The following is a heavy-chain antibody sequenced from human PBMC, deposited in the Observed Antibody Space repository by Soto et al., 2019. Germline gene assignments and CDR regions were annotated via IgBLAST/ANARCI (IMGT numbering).Heavy chain of an antibody. CDR2: ISYDGSNK. CDR3: AKGSVALDY. V-gene: IGHV3-30*18. D-gene: IGHD6-19*01. Sequence: PVGSLRLSCAASGFTFSSYGMHWVRQAPGKGLEWVAVISYDGSNKYYADSVKGRFTISRDNSKNTLYLQMKSLRAEDTAVYYCAKGSVALDYWGQGTLVTVSS. CDR1: GFTFSSYG. J-gene: IGHJ4*02.